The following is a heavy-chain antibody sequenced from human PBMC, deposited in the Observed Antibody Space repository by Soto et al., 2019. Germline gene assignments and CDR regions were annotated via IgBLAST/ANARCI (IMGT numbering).Heavy chain of an antibody. V-gene: IGHV3-23*01. Sequence: GGSLRLSCAASGFTFSSYAMSWVRQAPGKGLEWVSAISGSGGSTYYADSVKGRFTISRDNSKNTLYLQMNNLRAEDTVVYYCAKENGYSSSWFEFDYWGQGTLVTVSS. D-gene: IGHD6-13*01. CDR3: AKENGYSSSWFEFDY. CDR2: ISGSGGST. CDR1: GFTFSSYA. J-gene: IGHJ4*02.